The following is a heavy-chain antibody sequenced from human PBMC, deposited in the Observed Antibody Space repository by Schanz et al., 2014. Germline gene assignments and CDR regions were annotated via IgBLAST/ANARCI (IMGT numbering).Heavy chain of an antibody. CDR1: GFTFSSSS. D-gene: IGHD4-17*01. J-gene: IGHJ4*02. V-gene: IGHV3-21*02. Sequence: VQLVESGGGLVKPGGCLRLSCAASGFTFSSSSMNWVRQAPGKGLEWVSSIGSSSTYIFYSDSVKGRFTISRDKAKNSLYLQMNSLRVEDTAVYYCARDKYDDGAPRNSDSWGQGTLVTVSS. CDR2: IGSSSTYI. CDR3: ARDKYDDGAPRNSDS.